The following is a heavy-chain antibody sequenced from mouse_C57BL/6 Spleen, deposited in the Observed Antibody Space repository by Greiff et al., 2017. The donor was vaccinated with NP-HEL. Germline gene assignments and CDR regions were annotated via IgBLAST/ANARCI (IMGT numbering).Heavy chain of an antibody. V-gene: IGHV1-26*01. CDR2: INPNNGGT. Sequence: EVQLQQSGPELVKPGASVKISCKASGYTFTDYYMNWVKQSHGKSLEWIGDINPNNGGTSYNQKFKGKATLTVDKSSSTAYMELRSLTSEDSAVYYCARGGRLYFGYWGQGTTLTVSS. J-gene: IGHJ2*01. CDR3: ARGGRLYFGY. CDR1: GYTFTDYY.